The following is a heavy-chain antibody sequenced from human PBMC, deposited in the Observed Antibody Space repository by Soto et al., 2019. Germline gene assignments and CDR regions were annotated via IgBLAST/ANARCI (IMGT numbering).Heavy chain of an antibody. D-gene: IGHD3-22*01. CDR2: ISYDGINR. Sequence: QVHLVESGGGVVQPGRSLSLSCAASGFTFTSYGMHCVRQAPGKGLDWLAVISYDGINRYYADSVKGRFTISRDNSKNTLSLQMNILRAEDTAMYYCAKDRRMPGRLYYDSDYFLPRDSWGQGTLGTVSS. V-gene: IGHV3-30*18. CDR3: AKDRRMPGRLYYDSDYFLPRDS. J-gene: IGHJ4*02. CDR1: GFTFTSYG.